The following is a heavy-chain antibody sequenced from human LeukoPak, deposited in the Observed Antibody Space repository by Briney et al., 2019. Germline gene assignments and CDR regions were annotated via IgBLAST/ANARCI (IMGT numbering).Heavy chain of an antibody. CDR1: GGTFSSYT. CDR3: ARVSFDAMVRGINWFDP. D-gene: IGHD3-10*01. CDR2: IVPILGIA. Sequence: SVKVSCKASGGTFSSYTISWVRQAPGQGLEWMGRIVPILGIANYAQKFQGRVTITADKSTSTAYMELSSLRSEDTAVYYCARVSFDAMVRGINWFDPWGQGTLVSVSS. J-gene: IGHJ5*02. V-gene: IGHV1-69*02.